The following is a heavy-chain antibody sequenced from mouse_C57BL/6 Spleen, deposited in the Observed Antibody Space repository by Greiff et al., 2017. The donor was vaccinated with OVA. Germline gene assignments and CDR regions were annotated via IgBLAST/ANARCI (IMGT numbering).Heavy chain of an antibody. Sequence: SGPELVKPGASVKMSCKASGYTFTDYNMHWVKQSHGKSLEWIGYINPNNGGTSYNQKFKGKATLTVNKSSSTAYMELRSLTSEDSAVYYCARRGYYGSSYVGNYFDYWGQGTTLTVSS. CDR2: INPNNGGT. J-gene: IGHJ2*01. V-gene: IGHV1-22*01. CDR1: GYTFTDYN. D-gene: IGHD1-1*01. CDR3: ARRGYYGSSYVGNYFDY.